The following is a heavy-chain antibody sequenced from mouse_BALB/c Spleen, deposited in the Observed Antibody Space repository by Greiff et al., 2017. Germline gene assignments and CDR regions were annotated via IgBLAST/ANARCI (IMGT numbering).Heavy chain of an antibody. CDR3: AREGYYGNFDY. J-gene: IGHJ2*01. CDR2: ISSGGSYT. D-gene: IGHD2-1*01. CDR1: GFTFSSYA. V-gene: IGHV5-9-3*01. Sequence: DVKLVESGGGLVKPGGSLKLSCAASGFTFSSYAMSWVRQTPEKRLEWVATISSGGSYTYYPDSVKGRFTISRDNAKNTLYLQMSSLRSEDTAMYYCAREGYYGNFDYWGQGTTLTVSS.